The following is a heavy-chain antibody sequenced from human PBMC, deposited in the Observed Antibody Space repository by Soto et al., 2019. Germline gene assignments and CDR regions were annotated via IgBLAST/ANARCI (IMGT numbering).Heavy chain of an antibody. CDR1: GGTFSSYT. J-gene: IGHJ6*03. CDR3: ARTKTIGGDCSGGSCYSMDV. D-gene: IGHD2-15*01. Sequence: GASVKVSCKASGGTFSSYTISWVRQAPGQGLEWMGRIIPILGIANYAQKFQGRVTITADKSTSTAYMELSSLRSEDTAVYYCARTKTIGGDCSGGSCYSMDVWGKGTTVTVSS. V-gene: IGHV1-69*02. CDR2: IIPILGIA.